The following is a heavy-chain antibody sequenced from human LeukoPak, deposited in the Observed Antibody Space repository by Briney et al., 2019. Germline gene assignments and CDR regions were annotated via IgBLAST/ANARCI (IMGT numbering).Heavy chain of an antibody. D-gene: IGHD4-17*01. CDR3: ARDLTVTTLRYYYYGMDV. V-gene: IGHV3-11*04. CDR2: ISSSGSTI. Sequence: GGSLRLSCAASGFTFSDYYMSWIRQAPGKGLEWVSYISSSGSTIYYADSVKGRFTISRDNAKNSLYLQMNSLRAEDTAVYYCARDLTVTTLRYYYYGMDVWAQGTTVTVSS. J-gene: IGHJ6*02. CDR1: GFTFSDYY.